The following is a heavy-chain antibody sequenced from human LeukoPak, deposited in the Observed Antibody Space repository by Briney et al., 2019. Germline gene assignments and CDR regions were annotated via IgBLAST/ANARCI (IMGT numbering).Heavy chain of an antibody. CDR1: GYTFTGYY. D-gene: IGHD6-19*01. CDR3: AREGEQWLWAFDI. V-gene: IGHV1-2*02. Sequence: ASVKVSCKASGYTFTGYYMHWVRQAPGQGLEWMGWINPNSGGTNYAQKFQGRVTMTTDTSTSTAYMELRSLRSDDTAVYYCAREGEQWLWAFDIWGQGTMVTVSS. J-gene: IGHJ3*02. CDR2: INPNSGGT.